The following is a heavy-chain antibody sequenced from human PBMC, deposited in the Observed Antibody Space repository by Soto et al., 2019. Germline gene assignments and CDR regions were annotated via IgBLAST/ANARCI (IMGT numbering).Heavy chain of an antibody. J-gene: IGHJ5*02. CDR2: IIPIFGTA. CDR3: ARVYNWNNNWFDP. Sequence: SVKVSCKASGGTFSSYAISWVLQAPGQGLEWMGGIIPIFGTANYAQKFQGRVTITADKSTSTAYMELSSLRSEDTAVYYCARVYNWNNNWFDPWGQGTLVTVSS. V-gene: IGHV1-69*06. D-gene: IGHD1-20*01. CDR1: GGTFSSYA.